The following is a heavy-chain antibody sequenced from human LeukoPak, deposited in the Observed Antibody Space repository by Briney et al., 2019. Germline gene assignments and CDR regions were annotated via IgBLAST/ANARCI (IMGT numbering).Heavy chain of an antibody. V-gene: IGHV4-34*01. CDR1: GGSFTDYH. J-gene: IGHJ4*02. D-gene: IGHD3-10*02. Sequence: SETLSLTCAVYGGSFTDYHLSWVRQPPGKRLEWIGQISHIGTTKYNPSLNSRVTMSVDTSKKQFSLKLTSVTAADTAIYYCARGVPVFWGQGTLVTVSS. CDR2: ISHIGTT. CDR3: ARGVPVF.